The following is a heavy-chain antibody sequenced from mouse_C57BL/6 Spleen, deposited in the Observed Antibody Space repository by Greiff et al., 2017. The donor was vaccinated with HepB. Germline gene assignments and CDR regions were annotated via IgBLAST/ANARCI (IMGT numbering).Heavy chain of an antibody. Sequence: QVQLKESGAELVRPGASVTLSCKASGYTFTDYEMHWVKQTPVHGLEWIGAIDPETGGTAYNQKFKGKAILTADKSSSTAYMELRSLTSEDSAVYYCTGGFITTVVGYFDVWGTGTTVTVSS. CDR2: IDPETGGT. CDR1: GYTFTDYE. J-gene: IGHJ1*03. D-gene: IGHD1-1*01. V-gene: IGHV1-15*01. CDR3: TGGFITTVVGYFDV.